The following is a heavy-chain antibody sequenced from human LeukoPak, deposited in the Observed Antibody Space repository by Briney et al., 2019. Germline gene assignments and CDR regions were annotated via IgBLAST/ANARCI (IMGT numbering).Heavy chain of an antibody. Sequence: PSETLSLTCTVSGGSISSYYWNWIRQPPGKGLEWIGYIYYSGSTNYNPSLKSRVTISVDTSKNQFSLKLSSVTAADTAVYYCARVGITGTTSVDYWGQGTLVTVSS. V-gene: IGHV4-59*01. CDR2: IYYSGST. D-gene: IGHD1-7*01. J-gene: IGHJ4*02. CDR3: ARVGITGTTSVDY. CDR1: GGSISSYY.